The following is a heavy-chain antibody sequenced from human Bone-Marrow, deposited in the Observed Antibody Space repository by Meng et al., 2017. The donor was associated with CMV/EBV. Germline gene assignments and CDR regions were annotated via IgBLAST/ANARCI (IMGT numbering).Heavy chain of an antibody. D-gene: IGHD6-13*01. CDR2: INPSGGST. CDR3: ARDFRPQQQLVFYYYYGMDV. V-gene: IGHV1-46*01. Sequence: ASVKVSCKASGYTFTNYYMHWVRQAPGQGLEWMGIINPSGGSTSYAQKFQGRVTMTRDTSTSTVYMELSSLRSEDTAVYYCARDFRPQQQLVFYYYYGMDVWGQGTTVTVSS. J-gene: IGHJ6*02. CDR1: GYTFTNYY.